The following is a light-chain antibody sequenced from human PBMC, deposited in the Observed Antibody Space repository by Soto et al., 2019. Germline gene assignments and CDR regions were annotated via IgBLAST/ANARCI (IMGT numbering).Light chain of an antibody. CDR3: QQYGSSPPWT. J-gene: IGKJ1*01. V-gene: IGKV3-20*01. CDR1: QTISSNY. CDR2: GAS. Sequence: EIVLTQSPGTLSLSPGDRVTLSCRASQTISSNYLAWYQQKPGQAPRLLIYGASSRATGIPDRFSGSESGTDFTLTISRLEPEDFAMYYCQQYGSSPPWTFGQGTKVDIK.